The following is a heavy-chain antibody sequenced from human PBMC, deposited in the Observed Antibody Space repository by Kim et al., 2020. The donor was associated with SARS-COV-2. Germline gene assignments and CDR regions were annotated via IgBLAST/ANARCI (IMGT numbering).Heavy chain of an antibody. J-gene: IGHJ6*02. CDR1: GGSISSSSYY. Sequence: SETLSLTCTVSGGSISSSSYYWGWIRQPPGKGLEWIGSIYYSGSTYYNPSLKSRVTISVDTSKNQFSLKLSSVTAADTAVYYCASGYYYDSSGYYSYGYYYYYGMDVWGQGTTVTVSS. V-gene: IGHV4-39*01. D-gene: IGHD3-22*01. CDR3: ASGYYYDSSGYYSYGYYYYYGMDV. CDR2: IYYSGST.